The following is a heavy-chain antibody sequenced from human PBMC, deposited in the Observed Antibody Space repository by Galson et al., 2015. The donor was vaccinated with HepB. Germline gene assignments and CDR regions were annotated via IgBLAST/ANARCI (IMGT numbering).Heavy chain of an antibody. CDR2: IKQDGSEK. CDR1: GFTFSTYW. J-gene: IGHJ4*02. D-gene: IGHD2-2*01. CDR3: AKDVIVVVPVALDY. Sequence: SLRLSCAASGFTFSTYWMSWVRQAPGKGLGWVASIKQDGSEKYYVDSVKGRFTTSRDNAKNSLYLQMNSLRAEDTAVYYCAKDVIVVVPVALDYWGQGTLVTVSS. V-gene: IGHV3-7*03.